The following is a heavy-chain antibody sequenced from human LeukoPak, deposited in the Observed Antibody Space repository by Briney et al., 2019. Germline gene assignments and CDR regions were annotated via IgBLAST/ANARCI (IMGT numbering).Heavy chain of an antibody. CDR2: ISSNSHFI. V-gene: IGHV3-21*01. CDR3: ARGDLAAAYRILLY. D-gene: IGHD6-13*01. Sequence: KPGGSLRLSCAASGFTFSSYSMNWVRQAPGKGLEWVSSISSNSHFIYYADSVKGRFTISRDNAENSLYLQMNSLRAEDTAIYYCARGDLAAAYRILLYWGQGILVTVSS. J-gene: IGHJ4*02. CDR1: GFTFSSYS.